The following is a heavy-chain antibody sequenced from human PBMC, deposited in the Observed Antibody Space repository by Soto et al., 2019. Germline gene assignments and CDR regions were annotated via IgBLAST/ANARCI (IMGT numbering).Heavy chain of an antibody. J-gene: IGHJ6*03. CDR1: GYTFTSYG. D-gene: IGHD4-17*01. V-gene: IGHV1-18*01. CDR3: ARGWTVTTHYYMDV. CDR2: ISAYNGNT. Sequence: ASVKVSCTASGYTFTSYGISWVRQAPGQGLEWMGWISAYNGNTNYAQKLQGRVTMTTDTSTSTAYMELRSLRSDDTAVYYCARGWTVTTHYYMDVWGKGTTVTVSS.